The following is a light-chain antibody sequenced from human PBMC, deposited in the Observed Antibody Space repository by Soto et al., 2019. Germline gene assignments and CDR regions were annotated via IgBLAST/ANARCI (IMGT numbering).Light chain of an antibody. CDR2: EVT. V-gene: IGLV2-23*02. J-gene: IGLJ1*01. CDR3: CSYAGSSSSI. Sequence: LTQPASVSGSPGQSITISCSGTSSDVGTYNLVSWYQQYPGKAPRLMIYEVTKRPSGVSNRFSGSKSGNTASLTISGLQPEDEADYYCCSYAGSSSSIFATGTKVTVL. CDR1: SSDVGTYNL.